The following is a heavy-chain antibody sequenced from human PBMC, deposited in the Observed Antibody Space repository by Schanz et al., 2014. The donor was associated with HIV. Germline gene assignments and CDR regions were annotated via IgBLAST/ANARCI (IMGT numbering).Heavy chain of an antibody. Sequence: QVQLQESGPGLVKPSQTLSLTCTVSGGSISGGGFQWSWIRQHPGKGLEWIGSIYYSGSIYYNPSFKSRVTLSGDTSRNQFSLKLRSVTAADTAVYYSARAPPSDSSGYYPFDYWGQGTLVTVSS. J-gene: IGHJ4*02. CDR3: ARAPPSDSSGYYPFDY. CDR1: GGSISGGGFQ. V-gene: IGHV4-31*03. D-gene: IGHD3-22*01. CDR2: IYYSGSI.